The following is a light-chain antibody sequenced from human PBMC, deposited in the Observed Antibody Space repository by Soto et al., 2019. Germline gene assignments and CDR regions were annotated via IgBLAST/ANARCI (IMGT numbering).Light chain of an antibody. CDR3: SSHGGNSPYV. V-gene: IGLV2-8*01. CDR2: EVN. CDR1: TSDIGGYNY. J-gene: IGLJ1*01. Sequence: QSVLTQPPSASGSPGQSVAISCTGTTSDIGGYNYVSWYQQHPGKAPKLMIYEVNTRPSGVPDRFSGSKSGNTASLTVSGLQAEDEADYYCSSHGGNSPYVFGTGTKLTVL.